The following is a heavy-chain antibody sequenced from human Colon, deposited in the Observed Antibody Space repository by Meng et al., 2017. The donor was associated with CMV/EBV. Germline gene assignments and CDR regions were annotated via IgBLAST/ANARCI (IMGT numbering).Heavy chain of an antibody. V-gene: IGHV1-69*12. CDR3: ARGKQAGLDL. D-gene: IGHD6-13*01. CDR2: IIPMFGSP. Sequence: QGKRVRSGAVGNKPGSSVRYSCKPSGGTFDTSAFNLVRQAPGQGLEWMGGIIPMFGSPSYSQKIRGRVTITADELEVNSLRSEDTAVYYCARGKQAGLDLWGQGTLVTVSS. J-gene: IGHJ5*02. CDR1: GGTFDTSA.